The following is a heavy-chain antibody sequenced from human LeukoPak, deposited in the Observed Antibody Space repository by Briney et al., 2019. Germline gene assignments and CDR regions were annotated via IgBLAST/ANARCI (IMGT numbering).Heavy chain of an antibody. J-gene: IGHJ4*02. Sequence: SETLSLTCAVSGGSITSSQHWWSWARQPPGKGLEWIGEVYHSGTTNYNPSLKSRVTMSLDKSKNQFSLRLSSVTAADTAVYYCARDKAHNYFDYWGQGTVVTVSS. CDR2: VYHSGTT. V-gene: IGHV4-4*02. CDR3: ARDKAHNYFDY. CDR1: GGSITSSQHW.